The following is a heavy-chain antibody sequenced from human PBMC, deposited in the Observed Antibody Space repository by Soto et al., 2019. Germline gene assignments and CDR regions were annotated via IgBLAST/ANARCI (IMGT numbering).Heavy chain of an antibody. CDR2: IYYSGST. CDR1: GGSIRSSSYY. CDR3: ARQEEDYYDFWSGPFDY. D-gene: IGHD3-3*01. Sequence: SETLSLTCTVSGGSIRSSSYYWGWIRQPPGKGLEWIGSIYYSGSTYYNPSLKSRVTISVDTSKNQFSLKLSSVTAADTAVYYCARQEEDYYDFWSGPFDYWGQGTLVTVSS. V-gene: IGHV4-39*01. J-gene: IGHJ4*02.